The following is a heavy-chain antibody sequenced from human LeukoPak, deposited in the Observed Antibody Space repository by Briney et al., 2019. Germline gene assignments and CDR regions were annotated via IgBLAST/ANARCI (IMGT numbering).Heavy chain of an antibody. Sequence: GSGPTLVNPTQTLTLTCTFSGFSLSTSAVGVGWIRQPPGKALEWLALIYWDDDKRYSPSLKSRLTITKDTSKNQVVLTMTNMDPVDTATYYCALPTTGPYNFDYWGQGTLVTVSS. CDR1: GFSLSTSAVG. CDR2: IYWDDDK. CDR3: ALPTTGPYNFDY. J-gene: IGHJ4*02. D-gene: IGHD1-1*01. V-gene: IGHV2-5*02.